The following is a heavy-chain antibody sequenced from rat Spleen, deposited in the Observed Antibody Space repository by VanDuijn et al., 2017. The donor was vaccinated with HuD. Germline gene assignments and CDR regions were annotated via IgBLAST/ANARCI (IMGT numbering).Heavy chain of an antibody. J-gene: IGHJ2*01. CDR2: ISYGDSSGHSGT. Sequence: EVQLVESGRGLVQPGRSMTLSCAASGFTFSNSDMAWVRQAPTAGLEWVATISYGDSSGHSGTYYRDSVRGRFTISRDDAKSTLSLQMDSLRSEDTATYYCARRHYGYTDYFDHWGQGVMVTVSS. V-gene: IGHV5-29*01. CDR1: GFTFSNSD. D-gene: IGHD1-9*01. CDR3: ARRHYGYTDYFDH.